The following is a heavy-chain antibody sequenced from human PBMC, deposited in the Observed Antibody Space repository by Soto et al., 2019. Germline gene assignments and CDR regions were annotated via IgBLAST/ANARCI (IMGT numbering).Heavy chain of an antibody. CDR2: IIPIFGTA. Sequence: ASVKVSCKASGGTFSSYAISWVRQAPGQGLEWMGGIIPIFGTANYAQKFQGRVTITADESTSTAYMELSSLRSEDTAVYYCARVIRTLWFGENYYFDYWGQGTLVTV. J-gene: IGHJ4*02. V-gene: IGHV1-69*13. CDR3: ARVIRTLWFGENYYFDY. D-gene: IGHD3-10*01. CDR1: GGTFSSYA.